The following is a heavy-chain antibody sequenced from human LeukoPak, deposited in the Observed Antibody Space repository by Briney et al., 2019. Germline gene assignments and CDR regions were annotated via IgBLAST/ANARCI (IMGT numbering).Heavy chain of an antibody. V-gene: IGHV3-64*01. CDR3: ARALSRGMRYFDWGRGAFDY. Sequence: GGSLRLSCAASGFTFSSYAMHWVRQAPGKGLEYVSAISSNGGSTYYANSVKGRFTISRDNSKNTLYLQMGSLRAEDMAVYYCARALSRGMRYFDWGRGAFDYWGQGTLVTVSS. CDR1: GFTFSSYA. CDR2: ISSNGGST. J-gene: IGHJ4*02. D-gene: IGHD3-9*01.